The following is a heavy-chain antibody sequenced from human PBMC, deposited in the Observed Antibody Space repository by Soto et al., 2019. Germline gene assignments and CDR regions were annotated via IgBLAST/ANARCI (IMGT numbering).Heavy chain of an antibody. CDR1: GFTFSSYW. CDR2: IYSGGST. CDR3: ARGLYSGWHYFDY. Sequence: GGSLRLSCAASGFTFSSYWMHWVRQAPGKGLEWVSVIYSGGSTYYADSVKGRFTISRDNSKNTLYLQMNSLRAEDTAVYYCARGLYSGWHYFDYWGQGTLVTVSS. D-gene: IGHD5-12*01. V-gene: IGHV3-66*01. J-gene: IGHJ4*02.